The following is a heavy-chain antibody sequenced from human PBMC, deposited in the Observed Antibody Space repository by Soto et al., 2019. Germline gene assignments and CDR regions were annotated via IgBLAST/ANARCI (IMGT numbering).Heavy chain of an antibody. Sequence: EVQLLESGGGLVQPGGSLRLSCAASGFTFSSYAMSWVRQAPGKGLEWVSAISGSGGRTYYADFVKGRFTISRDNSKNTVYMQMNSLRAEDTAVYYCAKAHRGTTATFDYWGQGTLVTVSS. V-gene: IGHV3-23*01. D-gene: IGHD5-12*01. CDR1: GFTFSSYA. CDR2: ISGSGGRT. J-gene: IGHJ4*02. CDR3: AKAHRGTTATFDY.